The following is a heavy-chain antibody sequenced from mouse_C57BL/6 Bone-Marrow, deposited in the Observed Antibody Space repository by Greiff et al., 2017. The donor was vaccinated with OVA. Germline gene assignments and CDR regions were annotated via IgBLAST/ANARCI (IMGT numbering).Heavy chain of an antibody. V-gene: IGHV1-67*01. CDR3: AKEGNLDDCYPYWYFDV. CDR1: GYTFTDYA. CDR2: ISPYYGDA. Sequence: VMLVESGPELVRPGVSVKISCKGSGYTFTDYAMHWVKQSHAKSLEWIGVISPYYGDASYNQKFKDKATLTVDKSSSTAYMELARLTSEDSAVYYCAKEGNLDDCYPYWYFDVWGTGTTVTVSS. D-gene: IGHD2-3*01. J-gene: IGHJ1*03.